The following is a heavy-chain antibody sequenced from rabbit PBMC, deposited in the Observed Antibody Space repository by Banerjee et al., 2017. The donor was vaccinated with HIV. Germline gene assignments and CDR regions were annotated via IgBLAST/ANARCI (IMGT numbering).Heavy chain of an antibody. CDR2: IYAGSSGWI. D-gene: IGHD4-2*01. Sequence: QSLEESGGDLVKPGASLTLTCTASGFSFSSSYWICWVRQAPGKGLEWIACIYAGSSGWIDYASWAKGRFTISKTSSTTVTLQMTSLTAADTATYFCASSDDSDAAGYGGALHLWGPGTLVTVS. CDR3: ASSDDSDAAGYGGALHL. CDR1: GFSFSSSYW. V-gene: IGHV1S40*01. J-gene: IGHJ4*01.